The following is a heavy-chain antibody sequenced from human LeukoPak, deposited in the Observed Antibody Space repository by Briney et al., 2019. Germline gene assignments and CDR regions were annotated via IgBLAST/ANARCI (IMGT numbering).Heavy chain of an antibody. CDR2: TRNKANSYTT. D-gene: IGHD3-22*01. Sequence: GGSLRLSCAASGFTFSSYGMHWVRQAPGKGLEWVGRTRNKANSYTTEYAASVKGRFTISRDDSKNSLYLQMNSLKTEDTAVYYCARVGGDYYDSSGYSPADAFDIWGQGTMVTVSS. V-gene: IGHV3-72*01. CDR1: GFTFSSYG. J-gene: IGHJ3*02. CDR3: ARVGGDYYDSSGYSPADAFDI.